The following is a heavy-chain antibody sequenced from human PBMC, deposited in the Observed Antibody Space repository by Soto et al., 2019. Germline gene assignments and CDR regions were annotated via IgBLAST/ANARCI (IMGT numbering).Heavy chain of an antibody. CDR3: VRAGHWITTSGYGNWFDP. CDR1: GFTLSTYW. D-gene: IGHD2-2*01. V-gene: IGHV3-74*01. CDR2: INSDASHT. J-gene: IGHJ5*02. Sequence: EVQLVESGGGLVQPGGSLRLSCAASGFTLSTYWMHWIRQVPGKGLEWVSRINSDASHTYYADSVKGRFTISRDNAKNTLYLEMNSLTAEYTAVYYCVRAGHWITTSGYGNWFDPWGQGTLVTVPS.